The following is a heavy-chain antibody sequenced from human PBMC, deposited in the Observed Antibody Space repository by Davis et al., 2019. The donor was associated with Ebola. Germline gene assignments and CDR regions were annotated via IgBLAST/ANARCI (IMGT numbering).Heavy chain of an antibody. CDR3: ASLRRTITGMDDAFDI. CDR1: GDSFTSHW. CDR2: IYTADSDT. D-gene: IGHD2-8*02. Sequence: GESLKISCKASGDSFTSHWIGWVRQMPGKGLEWMGIIYTADSDTRYSPSFRGQVTISADKSTKTAFLQWSSLRASDTAMYYCASLRRTITGMDDAFDIWGQGTMVTVSS. V-gene: IGHV5-51*01. J-gene: IGHJ3*02.